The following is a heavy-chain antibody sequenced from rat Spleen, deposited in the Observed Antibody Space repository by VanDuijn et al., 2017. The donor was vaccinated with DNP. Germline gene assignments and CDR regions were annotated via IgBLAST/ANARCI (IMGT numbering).Heavy chain of an antibody. CDR3: TTSPTYYFDY. Sequence: EVKLVESGGGLVQPGRSLKLSCAGSGFTFSDYYMAWVRQTPTKGLDWVASISSDGSHTYYRDSVKGRFTISRDNAKSTLYLQMDSLRSEDTATYYCTTSPTYYFDYWGQGVMVTVSS. J-gene: IGHJ2*01. CDR2: ISSDGSHT. CDR1: GFTFSDYY. D-gene: IGHD3-1*01. V-gene: IGHV5-20*01.